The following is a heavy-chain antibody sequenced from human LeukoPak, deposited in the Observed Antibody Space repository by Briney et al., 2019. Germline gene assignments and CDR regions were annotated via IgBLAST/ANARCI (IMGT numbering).Heavy chain of an antibody. CDR3: ARGGSMVRGGVDP. V-gene: IGHV1-8*02. J-gene: IGHJ5*02. D-gene: IGHD3-10*01. CDR2: MNPNSGNT. Sequence: SVKVSCKASGYTFTGYYMHWVRQATGQGPEWMGWMNPNSGNTGYAQKFQGRVTMTRNTSISTAYMELSSLRSEDTAVYYCARGGSMVRGGVDPWGQGTLVTVSS. CDR1: GYTFTGYY.